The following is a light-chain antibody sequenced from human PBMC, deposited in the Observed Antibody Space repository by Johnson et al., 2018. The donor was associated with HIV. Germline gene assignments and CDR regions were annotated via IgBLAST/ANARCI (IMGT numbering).Light chain of an antibody. Sequence: QSVLTQPPSVSAAPGQKVTISCSGSSSNIGNNYVSWYQQLPGTAPKLLIYENNKRPSGIPDRFSGSKSVLDSVTLGITGLQTGDEAEYYCGTWDSSLSGVFGTGTKVTVL. J-gene: IGLJ1*01. CDR3: GTWDSSLSGV. CDR2: ENN. V-gene: IGLV1-51*02. CDR1: SSNIGNNY.